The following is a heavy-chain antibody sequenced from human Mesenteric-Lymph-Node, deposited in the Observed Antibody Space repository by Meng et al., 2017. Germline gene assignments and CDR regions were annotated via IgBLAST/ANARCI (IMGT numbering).Heavy chain of an antibody. Sequence: GESLKISCGASGFTFSTYAMHWVRQAPGKGLEWVAVISYDGGNKYYADSVKGRVTVSRDNAKNSLYLQMNSLRAEDTAVYYCASPLFGVVISDYWGQGTLVTVSS. D-gene: IGHD3-3*01. J-gene: IGHJ4*02. CDR2: ISYDGGNK. CDR3: ASPLFGVVISDY. CDR1: GFTFSTYA. V-gene: IGHV3-30*07.